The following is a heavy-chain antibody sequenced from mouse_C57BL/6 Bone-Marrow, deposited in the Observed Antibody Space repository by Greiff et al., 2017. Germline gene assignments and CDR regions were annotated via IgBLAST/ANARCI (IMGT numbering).Heavy chain of an antibody. D-gene: IGHD2-5*01. Sequence: EVKLQESGGGLVQPGGSLKLSCAASGFTFSDYGMAWVRQAPRKGPEWVAFISNLAYSIYYADTVTGRFTISRENAKNTLYLEMSSLRSEDTAMYYCARPDSNYAYAMDYWGQGTSVTVSS. CDR3: ARPDSNYAYAMDY. J-gene: IGHJ4*01. V-gene: IGHV5-15*04. CDR2: ISNLAYSI. CDR1: GFTFSDYG.